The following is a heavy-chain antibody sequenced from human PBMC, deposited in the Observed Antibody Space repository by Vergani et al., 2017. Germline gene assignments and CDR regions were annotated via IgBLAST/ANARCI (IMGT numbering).Heavy chain of an antibody. V-gene: IGHV1-24*01. J-gene: IGHJ4*02. Sequence: QVQLVQSGAEVKKPGSSVKVSCKASVGTFSSYAISWVRQAPGKGLEWMGGFDPEDGETIYAQKFQGRVTMTEDTSTDTAYMELSSLRSEDTAVYYCATDPYYYDSPFYYWGQGTLVTVSS. CDR3: ATDPYYYDSPFYY. CDR1: VGTFSSYA. CDR2: FDPEDGET. D-gene: IGHD3-22*01.